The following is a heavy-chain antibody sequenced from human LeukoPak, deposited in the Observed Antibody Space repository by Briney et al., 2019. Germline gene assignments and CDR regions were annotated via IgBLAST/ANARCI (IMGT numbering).Heavy chain of an antibody. Sequence: ASVKVSCKASGYTFTSYYIHRVRQAPGQGLEWMGWINPNSGGTNYAQKFQGRVTMTRDTSISTAYMELSRLRSDDTAVYYCAPSPPLYDSSGYYLDYWGQGTLVTVSS. D-gene: IGHD3-22*01. CDR2: INPNSGGT. J-gene: IGHJ4*02. V-gene: IGHV1-2*02. CDR1: GYTFTSYY. CDR3: APSPPLYDSSGYYLDY.